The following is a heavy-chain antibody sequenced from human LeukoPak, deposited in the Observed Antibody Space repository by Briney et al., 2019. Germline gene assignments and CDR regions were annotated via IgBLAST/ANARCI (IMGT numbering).Heavy chain of an antibody. CDR3: ARHVVGTTHPYWFDP. CDR2: IYYSGST. J-gene: IGHJ5*02. Sequence: SETLSLTCTVSGGSISTSGYYWGWIRQPPGEGLEWIGSIYYSGSTYFNPSLKSRVTISVDMSKIQFSLKLSSVTAADSGVYYCARHVVGTTHPYWFDPWGQGTLVIVSS. V-gene: IGHV4-39*01. D-gene: IGHD1-26*01. CDR1: GGSISTSGYY.